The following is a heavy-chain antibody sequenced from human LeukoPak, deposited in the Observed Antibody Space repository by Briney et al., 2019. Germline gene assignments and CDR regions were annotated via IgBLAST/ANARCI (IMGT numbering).Heavy chain of an antibody. V-gene: IGHV3-11*04. CDR3: ARRKATIDYYMDV. CDR1: GFTFSDYY. CDR2: ISSSGSSI. J-gene: IGHJ6*03. Sequence: PGGSLRLSCAASGFTFSDYYMTWIRQAPGKGLEWVSYISSSGSSIYYADSVKGRFTVSRDNAKNSLYLQMNSLRAEDTAVYYCARRKATIDYYMDVWGKGTTVTVSS. D-gene: IGHD5-12*01.